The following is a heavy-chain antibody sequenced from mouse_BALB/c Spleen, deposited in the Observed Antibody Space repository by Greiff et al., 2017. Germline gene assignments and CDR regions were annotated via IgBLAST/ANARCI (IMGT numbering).Heavy chain of an antibody. CDR3: AREGPLLGYFDY. CDR1: GYSITSDYA. J-gene: IGHJ2*01. Sequence: EVKLVESGPGLVKPSQSLSLTCTVTGYSITSDYAWNWIRQFPGNKLEWMGYISYSGSTSYNPSLKSRISITRDTSKNQFFLQLNSVTTEDTATYYCAREGPLLGYFDYWGQGTTLTVSS. V-gene: IGHV3-2*02. CDR2: ISYSGST. D-gene: IGHD2-10*01.